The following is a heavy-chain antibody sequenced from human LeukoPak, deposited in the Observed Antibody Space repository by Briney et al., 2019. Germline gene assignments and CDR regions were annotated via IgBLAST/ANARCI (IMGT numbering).Heavy chain of an antibody. J-gene: IGHJ4*02. D-gene: IGHD3-22*01. V-gene: IGHV3-15*01. CDR3: ARKSGSSGYPLDN. CDR1: GFTFSDAW. Sequence: GGSLRLSCAASGFTFSDAWMTWVRQAPGKGLEWVGRVKSKTDGETTAYAAPVKGRFTISRDDSKNTVYLQMNSLRAEDTALYYCARKSGSSGYPLDNWGQGTLVTVSS. CDR2: VKSKTDGETT.